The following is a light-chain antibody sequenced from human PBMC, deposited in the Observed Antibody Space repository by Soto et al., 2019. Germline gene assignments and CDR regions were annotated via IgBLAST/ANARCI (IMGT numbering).Light chain of an antibody. Sequence: QSALTQAASVSGSPGQSITISCTGTSSDIGSYDLVSRYQQHPGKAPKLIIYEDTKRPSGVSDRFSGSKSGYTASLTISGLQAEDEADYYCCSYAGSSTYYVFGTGTKLTVL. CDR3: CSYAGSSTYYV. CDR2: EDT. CDR1: SSDIGSYDL. J-gene: IGLJ1*01. V-gene: IGLV2-23*01.